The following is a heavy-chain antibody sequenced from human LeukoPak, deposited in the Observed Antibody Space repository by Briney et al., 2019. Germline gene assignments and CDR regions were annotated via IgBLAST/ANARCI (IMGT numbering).Heavy chain of an antibody. D-gene: IGHD4-17*01. CDR2: IIPIFGTA. V-gene: IGHV1-69*13. Sequence: ASVKVSCKASGYTFTSYAMNWVRQAPGQGLEWMGGIIPIFGTANYAQKFQGRVTITADESTGTAYMELSSLRSEDTAVYYCARAEFGDDYGDYHLDYWGQGTLVTVSS. CDR3: ARAEFGDDYGDYHLDY. CDR1: GYTFTSYA. J-gene: IGHJ4*02.